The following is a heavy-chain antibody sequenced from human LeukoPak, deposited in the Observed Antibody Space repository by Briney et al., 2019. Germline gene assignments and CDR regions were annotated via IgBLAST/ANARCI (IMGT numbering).Heavy chain of an antibody. CDR3: ASRIVGGFDY. V-gene: IGHV3-30-3*01. CDR2: ISYDGSNK. J-gene: IGHJ4*02. CDR1: GFTFSSYA. D-gene: IGHD1-26*01. Sequence: GRSLRLSCAASGFTFSSYAMHWVRQAPGKGLEWVAVISYDGSNKYYVDSVKGRFTISRDNSKNTLYLQMNSLRAEDTAVYYCASRIVGGFDYWGQGTLVTVSS.